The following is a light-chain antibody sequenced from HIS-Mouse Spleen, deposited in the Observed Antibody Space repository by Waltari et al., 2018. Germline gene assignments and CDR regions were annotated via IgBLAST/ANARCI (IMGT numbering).Light chain of an antibody. V-gene: IGKV1-8*01. Sequence: AIRMTQSPSSLSASTGDRVTITCRASQGISSYLAWYQQKPGKAPKLLIYAASTLQSGVPSMFSGSGSGTDFTLTISCLQSEDFATYYCPQYYSYPWTFGQGTKVEIK. CDR3: PQYYSYPWT. CDR1: QGISSY. J-gene: IGKJ1*01. CDR2: AAS.